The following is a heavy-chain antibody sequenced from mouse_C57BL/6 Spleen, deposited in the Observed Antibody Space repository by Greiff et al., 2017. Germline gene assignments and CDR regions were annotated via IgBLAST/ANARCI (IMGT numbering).Heavy chain of an antibody. D-gene: IGHD2-4*01. Sequence: EVKLMESGPGLAKPSQTLSLTCSVTGYSIPSDYRNWIRKFPGNKLEYIGYISYSGSTYYNPSLKSRISITRDTSKKQYCLQLNSVTTEDTATYYCARGDYDYWYFDVWGTGTTVTVSS. CDR3: ARGDYDYWYFDV. J-gene: IGHJ1*03. V-gene: IGHV3-8*01. CDR2: ISYSGST. CDR1: GYSIPSDY.